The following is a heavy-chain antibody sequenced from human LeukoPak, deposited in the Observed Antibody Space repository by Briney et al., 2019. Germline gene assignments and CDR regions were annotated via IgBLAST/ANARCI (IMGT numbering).Heavy chain of an antibody. CDR2: INSNSGGT. V-gene: IGHV1-2*02. J-gene: IGHJ4*02. CDR1: GYTFTDYY. Sequence: ASVKVSCKTSGYTFTDYYIHWMRQAPGQGLEWMGWINSNSGGTSYAQKFQGRVTLTRDTPTRTAFMELNRLTSDDTAVYYCARTSIAARRANFDYWGQGTVVTVSS. CDR3: ARTSIAARRANFDY. D-gene: IGHD6-6*01.